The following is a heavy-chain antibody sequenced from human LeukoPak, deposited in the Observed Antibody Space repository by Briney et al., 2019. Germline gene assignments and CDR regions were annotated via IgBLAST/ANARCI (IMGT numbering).Heavy chain of an antibody. CDR2: IYYSGST. CDR1: GGSISSYY. CDR3: ARRWNYYYDSSGRQGDAFDI. Sequence: SETLSLTCTVSGGSISSYYWSWIRQPAGKGLEWIGSIYYSGSTYYNPSLKSRVTISVETSKNQFSLKLSSVTAADTAVYYCARRWNYYYDSSGRQGDAFDIWGQGTMVTVSS. V-gene: IGHV4-59*05. D-gene: IGHD3-22*01. J-gene: IGHJ3*02.